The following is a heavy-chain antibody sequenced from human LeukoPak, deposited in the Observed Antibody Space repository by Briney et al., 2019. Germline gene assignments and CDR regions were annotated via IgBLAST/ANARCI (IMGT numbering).Heavy chain of an antibody. CDR2: TWYDGSNK. J-gene: IGHJ4*02. V-gene: IGHV3-33*01. D-gene: IGHD6-13*01. CDR3: AGINSSSWYLDY. Sequence: GGSLRLSCAAPGFTFSSYGTHGVRQAPGRGLEWVAVTWYDGSNKYYADSVKGRFTISRDNSKNTLYLQMNSLRAEDTAVYYCAGINSSSWYLDYWGQGTLVTVSS. CDR1: GFTFSSYG.